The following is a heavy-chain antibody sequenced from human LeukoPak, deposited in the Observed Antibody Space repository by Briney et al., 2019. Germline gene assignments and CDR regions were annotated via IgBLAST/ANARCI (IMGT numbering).Heavy chain of an antibody. CDR1: GGSFSGYY. V-gene: IGHV4-34*01. J-gene: IGHJ4*02. CDR2: INHSGST. D-gene: IGHD3-3*01. Sequence: SETLSLTCAVYGGSFSGYYWSWIRQPPGKGLEWIGEINHSGSTNYNPSLKSRVTISVDTSKNQFSLKLSSVTAADTAVYYCARDSGDFWSGYTPYFDYWGQGTLVTVSS. CDR3: ARDSGDFWSGYTPYFDY.